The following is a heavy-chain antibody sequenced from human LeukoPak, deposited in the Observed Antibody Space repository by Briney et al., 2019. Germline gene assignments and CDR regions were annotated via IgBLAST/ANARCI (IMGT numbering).Heavy chain of an antibody. CDR2: ISAYSCNT. CDR1: GYTFTSYG. CDR3: ARSYGYNYYYYYHMDV. D-gene: IGHD5-18*01. Sequence: GPSVRVSCKASGYTFTSYGISWVRQAPGQGLEWMGWISAYSCNTNYAQKLQGRVTMTTDTSTSTAYMELRSLRSDDTAVYYCARSYGYNYYYYYHMDVWGKGTTAIVTS. V-gene: IGHV1-18*01. J-gene: IGHJ6*03.